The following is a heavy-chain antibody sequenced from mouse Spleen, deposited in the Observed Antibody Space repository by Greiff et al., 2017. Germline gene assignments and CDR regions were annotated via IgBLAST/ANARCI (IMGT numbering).Heavy chain of an antibody. CDR3: ARSYYYDGRWFAY. D-gene: IGHD1-1*01. CDR1: GFSLTNYA. V-gene: IGHV2-4-1*01. J-gene: IGHJ3*01. Sequence: VMLVESGPGLVAPSQSLSITCTVSGFSLTNYAVHWVRQSPGKGLEWLGVIWSDGSTDYNAAFISRLSISKDNSKSQVFFKMNSLQADDTAIYYCARSYYYDGRWFAYWGQGTLVTVSA. CDR2: IWSDGST.